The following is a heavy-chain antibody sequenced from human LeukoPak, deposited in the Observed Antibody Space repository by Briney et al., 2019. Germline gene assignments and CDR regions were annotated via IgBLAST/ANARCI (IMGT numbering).Heavy chain of an antibody. D-gene: IGHD3-10*01. Sequence: PGGSLRLSCAASGFTFSSSWMNWVRQAPGKGLEWVASLKEDGSENYYVDSVKGRFTISRDNAKNSLSLQMNTLRGEGTAVYFCARVGDSGSFYRHMDVWGKGTTVTVSS. J-gene: IGHJ6*03. CDR3: ARVGDSGSFYRHMDV. CDR1: GFTFSSSW. CDR2: LKEDGSEN. V-gene: IGHV3-7*01.